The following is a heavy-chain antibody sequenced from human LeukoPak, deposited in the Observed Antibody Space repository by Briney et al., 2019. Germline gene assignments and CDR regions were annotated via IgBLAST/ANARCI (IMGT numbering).Heavy chain of an antibody. CDR1: GGSFSGYY. V-gene: IGHV4-34*01. Sequence: PSETLSLTCAVYGGSFSGYYWSWIRQPPGKGLEWIGEINHSGSTNYNPSLKSRVTISVDTSKNQFSLKLSSVTAADTAVYYCARNPNSGWYRFGAFDIWGQGTMVNVSS. J-gene: IGHJ3*02. D-gene: IGHD6-19*01. CDR2: INHSGST. CDR3: ARNPNSGWYRFGAFDI.